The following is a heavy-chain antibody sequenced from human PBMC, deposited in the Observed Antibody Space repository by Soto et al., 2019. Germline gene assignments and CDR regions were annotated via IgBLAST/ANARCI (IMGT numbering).Heavy chain of an antibody. CDR2: IIPIFGTA. Sequence: QVQLVQSGAEVKKPGSSVKVSCKASGGTFSSYAISWVRQAPGQGLEWMGGIIPIFGTANYAQKFQGRVTITADKSTSTDYMELSSLRSEDTAVYYCARVGDTAMEYYYYYGMDVWGQGTTVTVSS. D-gene: IGHD5-18*01. CDR3: ARVGDTAMEYYYYYGMDV. J-gene: IGHJ6*02. V-gene: IGHV1-69*06. CDR1: GGTFSSYA.